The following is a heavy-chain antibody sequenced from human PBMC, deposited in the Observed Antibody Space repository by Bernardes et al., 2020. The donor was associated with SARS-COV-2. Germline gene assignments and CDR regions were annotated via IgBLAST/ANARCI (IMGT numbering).Heavy chain of an antibody. CDR1: GLTFSNFD. CDR2: ISVARGDT. V-gene: IGHV3-48*02. J-gene: IGHJ5*02. Sequence: GGSLRLSCVASGLTFSNFDMSWVRQTPGKGLEWISYISVARGDTYYVDSVKGRFTISRDSAKTSLYLQMNSLRDEDTAVYYCARGHFELWGQGTQVTVSS. CDR3: ARGHFEL.